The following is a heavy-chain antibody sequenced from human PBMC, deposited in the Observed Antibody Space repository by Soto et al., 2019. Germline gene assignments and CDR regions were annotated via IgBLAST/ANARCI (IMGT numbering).Heavy chain of an antibody. CDR1: GYTFTSYD. CDR2: MNPNSGNT. J-gene: IGHJ6*03. Sequence: ASVKVSCKASGYTFTSYDINWVRQATGQGLEWMGWMNPNSGNTGYAQKFQGRVTMTRNTSISTAYMELSSLRSEDTAVYYCARGLWSRYCSSTSCYAYYYYFYMDVWGKGTKVTVSS. V-gene: IGHV1-8*01. CDR3: ARGLWSRYCSSTSCYAYYYYFYMDV. D-gene: IGHD2-2*01.